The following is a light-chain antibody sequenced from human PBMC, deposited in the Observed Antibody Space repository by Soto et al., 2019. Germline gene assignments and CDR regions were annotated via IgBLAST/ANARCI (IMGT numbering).Light chain of an antibody. CDR3: QQYADWPPLT. CDR2: GAS. Sequence: EIVMTQSPANLSVSPGDRATLSCRASQSVSSNLAWYQQKPGQAPRLVIYGASTRATAIPARFSGSGSGTEFNLTISRLQSEDFAVYYCQQYADWPPLTFGGGTQVEIK. V-gene: IGKV3-15*01. CDR1: QSVSSN. J-gene: IGKJ4*01.